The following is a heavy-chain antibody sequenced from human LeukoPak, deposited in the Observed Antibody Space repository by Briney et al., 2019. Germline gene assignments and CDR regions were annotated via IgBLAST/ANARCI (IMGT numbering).Heavy chain of an antibody. Sequence: PGGSLRLSCAASGFNFNSYEMTWVRQAPGKGLEWVSYISRSGRVTHYADSVRGRFTIARDDAKNSLYLQMNRLRPEDTAVYYCARDLDNGEYTYGCHDAWGRGTLVTVSS. CDR1: GFNFNSYE. CDR3: ARDLDNGEYTYGCHDA. CDR2: ISRSGRVT. J-gene: IGHJ4*02. V-gene: IGHV3-48*03. D-gene: IGHD5-18*01.